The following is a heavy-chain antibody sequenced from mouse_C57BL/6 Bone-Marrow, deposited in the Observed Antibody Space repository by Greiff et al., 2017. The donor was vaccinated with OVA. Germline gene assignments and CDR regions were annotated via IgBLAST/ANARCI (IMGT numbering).Heavy chain of an antibody. D-gene: IGHD2-3*01. Sequence: VLLQQPGAELVMPGASVKLSCKASGYTFTSYWMPWVKQRPGQGLEWIGEIDPSDSYTNYNQKFKGKSTLTVATSSSTAYMQLSSLTSEDSAVYDCARSDGYYGLLYWYFDVWGTGTTVTVSS. J-gene: IGHJ1*03. CDR2: IDPSDSYT. CDR1: GYTFTSYW. V-gene: IGHV1-69*01. CDR3: ARSDGYYGLLYWYFDV.